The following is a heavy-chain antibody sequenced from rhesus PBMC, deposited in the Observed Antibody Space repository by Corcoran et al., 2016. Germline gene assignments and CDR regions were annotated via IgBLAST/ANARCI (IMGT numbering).Heavy chain of an antibody. V-gene: IGHV4-106*01. Sequence: QVQLQESGPGLVKPSETLSLPCAVSGGSISADYYWSWIRQPPGKGLEWIGYTYGSVGDTTNNPSLRNRVTISKDTSKNKFSLKLNSVTAADAGVYYYARDRSTGSGCYLDYWGQGVLVTVSS. CDR2: TYGSVGDT. CDR3: ARDRSTGSGCYLDY. J-gene: IGHJ4*01. CDR1: GGSISADYY. D-gene: IGHD2-21*01.